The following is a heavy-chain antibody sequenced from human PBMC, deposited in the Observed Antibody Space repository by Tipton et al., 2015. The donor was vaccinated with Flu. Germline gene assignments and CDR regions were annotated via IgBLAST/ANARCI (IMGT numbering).Heavy chain of an antibody. CDR1: GGSVSGHY. CDR2: INHSGRT. V-gene: IGHV4-34*01. J-gene: IGHJ3*02. CDR3: ARRDCAGGICYSRVYDALDI. Sequence: TLSLTCAVYGGSVSGHYWSWIRQPPGKGLEWIGEINHSGRTNYNPSLKSRVTISVDTSKNQFSLKLGSVTAGDTAVYYCARRDCAGGICYSRVYDALDIWGQGTLVTVSS. D-gene: IGHD2-8*02.